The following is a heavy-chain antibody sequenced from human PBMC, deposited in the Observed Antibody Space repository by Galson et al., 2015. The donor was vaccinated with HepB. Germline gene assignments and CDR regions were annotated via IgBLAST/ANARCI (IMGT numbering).Heavy chain of an antibody. CDR1: GFTFSRYD. Sequence: SLRLSCAASGFTFSRYDMYWVRQTAGKGLEWVSVIATAGNTYYPDSVKGRFFISRENVKNSLYLEMNSLKAGDTAVYYCVRDRGFGALDVWGQGTRVIVSS. CDR3: VRDRGFGALDV. D-gene: IGHD4/OR15-4a*01. J-gene: IGHJ6*02. V-gene: IGHV3-13*01. CDR2: IATAGNT.